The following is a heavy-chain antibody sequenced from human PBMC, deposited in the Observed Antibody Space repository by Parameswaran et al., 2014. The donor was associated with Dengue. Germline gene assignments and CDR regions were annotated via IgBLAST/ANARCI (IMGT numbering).Heavy chain of an antibody. CDR3: ARPVYIEYYDILTGYYNPAVYFDY. Sequence: PREGLEWMGIIYPGDSDTRYSPSFQGQVTISADKSISTAYLQWSSLKASDTAMYYCARPVYIEYYDILTGYYNPAVYFDYWGQGTLVTVSS. D-gene: IGHD3-9*01. J-gene: IGHJ4*02. CDR2: IYPGDSDT. V-gene: IGHV5-51*01.